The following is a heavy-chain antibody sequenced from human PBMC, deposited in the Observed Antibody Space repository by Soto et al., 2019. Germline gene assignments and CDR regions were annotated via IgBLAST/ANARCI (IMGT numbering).Heavy chain of an antibody. V-gene: IGHV3-23*01. CDR1: GFTLSSYA. CDR2: ISGSGGST. Sequence: WGSRRLSCAPSGFTLSSYAMRWARQSPRKRLEWAPAISGSGGSTYYADSVKCRFTSSRDHSKSTLYLQMNRRRAEDTAVYYCAKSTAWYSSGWYYYCGQGTLVTAAS. J-gene: IGHJ4*02. D-gene: IGHD6-19*01. CDR3: AKSTAWYSSGWYYY.